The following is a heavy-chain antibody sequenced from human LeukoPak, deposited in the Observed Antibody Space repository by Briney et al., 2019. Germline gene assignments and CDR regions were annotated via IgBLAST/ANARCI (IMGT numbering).Heavy chain of an antibody. CDR1: GYTFTGYY. J-gene: IGHJ5*02. D-gene: IGHD2-21*01. CDR2: INCNGGGT. CDR3: ARDYGPYPGCSWFDP. Sequence: GASVKVSCKASGYTFTGYYIHWVRQAPGQGLGWMGRINCNGGGTSYAQKFQGRVTMTRDTSISTAYMELDRLTSDDTAVYYCARDYGPYPGCSWFDPWGQGTLVTVSS. V-gene: IGHV1-2*06.